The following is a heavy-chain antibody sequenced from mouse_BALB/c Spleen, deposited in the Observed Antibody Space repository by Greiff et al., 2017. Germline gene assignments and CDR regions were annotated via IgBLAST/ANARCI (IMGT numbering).Heavy chain of an antibody. Sequence: EVQLQQSGPGLVKPSQSLSLTCSVTGYSITSGYYWNWIRQFPGNKLEWMGYISYDGSNNYNPSLKNRISITRDTSKNQFFLKLNSVTTEDTATYYCAGGRRWYFDVWGAGTTVTVSS. J-gene: IGHJ1*01. V-gene: IGHV3-6*02. CDR3: AGGRRWYFDV. CDR2: ISYDGSN. CDR1: GYSITSGYY.